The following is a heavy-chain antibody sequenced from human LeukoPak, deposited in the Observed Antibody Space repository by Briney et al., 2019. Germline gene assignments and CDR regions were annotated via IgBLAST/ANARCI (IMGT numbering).Heavy chain of an antibody. CDR1: GYTFTSYG. V-gene: IGHV1-18*01. CDR3: ARDRGSRYFDWLSALDY. D-gene: IGHD3-9*01. CDR2: ISAYNGNT. J-gene: IGHJ4*02. Sequence: ASVKVSCKASGYTFTSYGISGVRQAPGQGLEWMGWISAYNGNTNYAQKLQGRVTMTTDTSTSTAYMELRSLRSDDTAVYYCARDRGSRYFDWLSALDYWGQGTLVTVSS.